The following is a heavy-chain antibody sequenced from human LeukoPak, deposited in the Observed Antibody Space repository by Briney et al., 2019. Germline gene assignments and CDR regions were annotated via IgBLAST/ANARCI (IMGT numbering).Heavy chain of an antibody. CDR3: AKAERIETTGTLSRRTFYN. V-gene: IGHV3-23*01. D-gene: IGHD1-1*01. CDR1: GFTFSDFA. Sequence: PGGSLRLSCAASGFTFSDFAVRWVRQAPGKGLEWVSAISASGGVTNYADSVKGRFTVSRDNSLNTLYLQMNSLRAEDTAVYYCAKAERIETTGTLSRRTFYNWGQGTLVTVSS. CDR2: ISASGGVT. J-gene: IGHJ4*02.